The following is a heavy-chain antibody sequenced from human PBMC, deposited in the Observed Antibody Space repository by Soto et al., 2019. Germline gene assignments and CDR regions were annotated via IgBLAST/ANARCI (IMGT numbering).Heavy chain of an antibody. V-gene: IGHV3-30*03. CDR1: GFVFGGFG. D-gene: IGHD3-16*01. Sequence: QVELVESGGGVVRPGKSLTVSCTGSGFVFGGFGMHWVRQTPGKGLEWLGMASYDGTYKYFADSVKGRFTISRDNGMNPVYRQMDTLRFVDTALYYCARGGEVLDYWGRGTLVTVSS. CDR3: ARGGEVLDY. CDR2: ASYDGTYK. J-gene: IGHJ4*02.